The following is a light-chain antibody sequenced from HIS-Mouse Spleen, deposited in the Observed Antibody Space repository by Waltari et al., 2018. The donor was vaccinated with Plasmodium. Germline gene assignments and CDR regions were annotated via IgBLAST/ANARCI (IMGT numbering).Light chain of an antibody. CDR3: CSYAGSSTYAV. J-gene: IGLJ7*01. CDR1: STDVGSYNL. Sequence: QSALTQPAPVSGSPGQSITTSCTGTSTDVGSYNLVSWNQQHPGKAPKLMIYEGSKRPSGVSNRFSGSKSGNTASLTISGLQAEDEADYYCCSYAGSSTYAVFGGGTQLTVL. V-gene: IGLV2-23*01. CDR2: EGS.